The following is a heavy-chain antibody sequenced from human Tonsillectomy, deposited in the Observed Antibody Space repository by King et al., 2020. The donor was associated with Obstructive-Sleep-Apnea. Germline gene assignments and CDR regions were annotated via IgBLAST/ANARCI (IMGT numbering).Heavy chain of an antibody. Sequence: LQLQESGPGLVKPSGTLSLTCAVSGGSISSTNWWSWVRQPPGKGLEWIGEIYHSGSTNYNPSLNNRVTISIDKSENQFSLKLTSMTAADTAVYYCASGNSTSPGYWGQGTLVTVSS. CDR1: GGSISSTNW. CDR3: ASGNSTSPGY. CDR2: IYHSGST. D-gene: IGHD2/OR15-2a*01. V-gene: IGHV4-4*02. J-gene: IGHJ4*02.